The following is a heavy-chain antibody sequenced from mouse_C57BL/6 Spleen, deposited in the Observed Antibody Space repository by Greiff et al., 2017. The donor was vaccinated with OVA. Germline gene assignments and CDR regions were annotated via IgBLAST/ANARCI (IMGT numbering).Heavy chain of an antibody. V-gene: IGHV5-6*01. CDR2: ISSGGSYT. J-gene: IGHJ2*01. CDR3: ARDRGFDY. CDR1: GFTFSSYG. Sequence: DVHLVESGGDLVKPGGSLKLSCAASGFTFSSYGMSWVRQTPDKRLEWVATISSGGSYTYYPDSVKGRFTISRDNAKNTLYLQMSSLKSEDTAMYYCARDRGFDYWGQGTTLTVSS.